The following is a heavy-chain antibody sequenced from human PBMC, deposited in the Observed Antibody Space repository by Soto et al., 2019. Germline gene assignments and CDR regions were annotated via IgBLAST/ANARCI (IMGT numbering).Heavy chain of an antibody. CDR1: GFTFSSDG. Sequence: PGGSLRLPCAASGFTFSSDGMHWVRQAPGKGLEWVAVIWYDGSNKYYADSVKGRFTISRDNSKNTLYLQMNSLRAEDTAVYYCARDRTGGYSGYDSYYYYGMDVWGQGTTVTVSS. CDR3: ARDRTGGYSGYDSYYYYGMDV. CDR2: IWYDGSNK. J-gene: IGHJ6*02. D-gene: IGHD5-12*01. V-gene: IGHV3-33*01.